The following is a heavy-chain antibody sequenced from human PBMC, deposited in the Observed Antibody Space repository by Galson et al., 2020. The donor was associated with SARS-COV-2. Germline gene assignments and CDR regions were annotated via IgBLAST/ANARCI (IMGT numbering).Heavy chain of an antibody. CDR1: GGSISSYY. V-gene: IGHV4-59*01. CDR3: ARGIYCSSSSCYVGDFDN. Sequence: SETLSLTCTVSGGSISSYYWSWIRQPPGKGLEWIGYIHYSGITNYNPSLKSRVTISVDTSKSQFALKLSSMTAADTAVYYCARGIYCSSSSCYVGDFDNWGQGTLVTVSS. CDR2: IHYSGIT. J-gene: IGHJ4*02. D-gene: IGHD2-2*01.